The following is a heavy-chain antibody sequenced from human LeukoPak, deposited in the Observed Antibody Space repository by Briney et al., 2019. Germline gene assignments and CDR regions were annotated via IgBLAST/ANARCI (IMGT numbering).Heavy chain of an antibody. CDR3: ARTYCSGGSCYSRASMYYYYYMDV. J-gene: IGHJ6*03. Sequence: SETLSLTCTVFGGSISSYYWSWIRQPPGKGLEWIGYIYYSGSTNYNPSLKSRVTISVDTSKNQFSLKLSSVTAADTAVYYCARTYCSGGSCYSRASMYYYYYMDVWGKGTTVTVSS. V-gene: IGHV4-59*01. D-gene: IGHD2-15*01. CDR1: GGSISSYY. CDR2: IYYSGST.